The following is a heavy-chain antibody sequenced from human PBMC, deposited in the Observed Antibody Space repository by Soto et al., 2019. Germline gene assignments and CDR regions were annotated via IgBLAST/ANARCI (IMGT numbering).Heavy chain of an antibody. V-gene: IGHV3-48*02. Sequence: GGSLRLSCAGSGFSFGSYEMNWVRQAPGKGLEWIAFINTDASTINYADSVKGRFTVSRDNAKNSLYLQMNSLRDEDTAVYYWARKDFGGGDDYGGREPLVTVPS. CDR1: GFSFGSYE. CDR2: INTDASTI. CDR3: ARKDFGGGDDY. J-gene: IGHJ4*02. D-gene: IGHD3-16*01.